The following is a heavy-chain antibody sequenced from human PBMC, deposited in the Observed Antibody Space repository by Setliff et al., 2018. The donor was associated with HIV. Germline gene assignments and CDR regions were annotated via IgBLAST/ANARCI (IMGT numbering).Heavy chain of an antibody. D-gene: IGHD3-10*01. CDR2: IYYSGST. CDR1: GYSISSGDYY. Sequence: SETLSLTCTVTGYSISSGDYYWSWIRQPPGKGLEWIGYIYYSGSTYYNPSLKSRVTISVDTSKNQFSLKLSSVTAADTAVYYCARGWGYGSGSYYRGYYFDYWGQGTLVTVSS. V-gene: IGHV4-30-4*08. J-gene: IGHJ4*02. CDR3: ARGWGYGSGSYYRGYYFDY.